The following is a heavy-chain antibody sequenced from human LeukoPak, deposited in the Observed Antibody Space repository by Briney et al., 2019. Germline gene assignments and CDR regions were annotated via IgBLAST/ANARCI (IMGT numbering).Heavy chain of an antibody. J-gene: IGHJ4*02. V-gene: IGHV3-48*01. Sequence: GGSLRLSCSASGFTFSAYTMNWVRQAPGQGLECVSYISSGSSSVYYADSVKGRFTISRDSSKNTLYLQMNSLRAEDTAVYYCARAPVGATDLDYWGQGTLVTVSS. CDR3: ARAPVGATDLDY. D-gene: IGHD1-26*01. CDR1: GFTFSAYT. CDR2: ISSGSSSV.